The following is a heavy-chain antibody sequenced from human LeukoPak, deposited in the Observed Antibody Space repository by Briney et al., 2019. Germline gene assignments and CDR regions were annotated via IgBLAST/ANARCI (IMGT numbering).Heavy chain of an antibody. J-gene: IGHJ2*01. CDR3: ARRVVTPSWYFDL. CDR1: GGSISSGGYS. Sequence: RASETLSLTCAVSGGSISSGGYSWSWIRQPPGKGLEWIGYIYHSGSTNYNPSLKSRVTIPVDTSKNQFSLKLSSVTAADTAVYYCARRVVTPSWYFDLWGRGTLVTVSS. D-gene: IGHD4-23*01. CDR2: IYHSGST. V-gene: IGHV4-30-2*01.